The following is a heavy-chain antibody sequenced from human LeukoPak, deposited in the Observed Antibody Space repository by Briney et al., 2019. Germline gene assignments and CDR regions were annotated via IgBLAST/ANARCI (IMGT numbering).Heavy chain of an antibody. D-gene: IGHD1-26*01. CDR2: INPNSGGT. CDR1: GYTFTSYD. Sequence: VASVKVSCRASGYTFTSYDINWVRQATGQGLEWMGWINPNSGGTNYAQKFQGRVTMTRDTSISTAYMELSRLRSDDTAVYYCASAGGSGSYSSWGQGTLVTVSS. CDR3: ASAGGSGSYSS. V-gene: IGHV1-2*02. J-gene: IGHJ4*02.